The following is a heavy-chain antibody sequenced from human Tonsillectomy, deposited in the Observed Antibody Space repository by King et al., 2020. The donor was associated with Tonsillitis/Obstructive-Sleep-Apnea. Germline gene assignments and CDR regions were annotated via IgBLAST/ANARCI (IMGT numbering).Heavy chain of an antibody. J-gene: IGHJ4*02. V-gene: IGHV5-51*01. Sequence: QLVQSGAEVKKPGESLKISCKGSGYSFTSYWIAWVRQMPGKGLEWMGIIYPGDSDTRYSPYFQGQVTISADKSISTAYLQWSSLKASDTAMYSCATLPTGSAPHFDHWGQGPLVTVSS. D-gene: IGHD2-8*02. CDR1: GYSFTSYW. CDR2: IYPGDSDT. CDR3: ATLPTGSAPHFDH.